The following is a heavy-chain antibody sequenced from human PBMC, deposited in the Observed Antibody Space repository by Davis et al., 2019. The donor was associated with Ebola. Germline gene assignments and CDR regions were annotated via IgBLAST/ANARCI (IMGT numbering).Heavy chain of an antibody. Sequence: PSETLSPTRTVFGASTSRGGSYWSWVRQVPGKGLDWIGYTYYSRSTYYKPSLKSRVTISLDTSKHQFSLNLYAVTAADTAVYYCARALRYDSSGYEYYFYMDVWGKGTTVTVSS. CDR2: TYYSRST. D-gene: IGHD3-22*01. CDR1: GASTSRGGSY. V-gene: IGHV4-31*03. CDR3: ARALRYDSSGYEYYFYMDV. J-gene: IGHJ6*03.